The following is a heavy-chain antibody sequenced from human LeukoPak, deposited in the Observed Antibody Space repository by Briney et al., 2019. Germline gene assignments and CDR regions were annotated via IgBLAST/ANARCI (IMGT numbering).Heavy chain of an antibody. J-gene: IGHJ6*03. CDR2: INPNSGGT. V-gene: IGHV1-2*02. D-gene: IGHD3-9*01. Sequence: ASVKVSCKASGYTFTGYYMHWVRQAPGQGLEWMRWINPNSGGTNYAQKFQGRVTMTRDTSISTAYMELSRLRSDDTAVYYCARDPLHRYDILTGRQDYYYYYYMDVWGKGTTVTISS. CDR1: GYTFTGYY. CDR3: ARDPLHRYDILTGRQDYYYYYYMDV.